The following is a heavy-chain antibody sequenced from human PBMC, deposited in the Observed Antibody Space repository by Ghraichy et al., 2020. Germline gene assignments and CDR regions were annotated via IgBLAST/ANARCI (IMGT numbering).Heavy chain of an antibody. Sequence: LSLTCAASGFTFSSYEMNWVRQAPGQGLEWVSYISSSGSTIYHADSVRGRFTISRDNAKNSLYLQMNSLRAEDTAVYYCAREDVDTAMVDAFDIWGQGTMVTVSS. J-gene: IGHJ3*02. CDR1: GFTFSSYE. D-gene: IGHD5-18*01. V-gene: IGHV3-48*03. CDR2: ISSSGSTI. CDR3: AREDVDTAMVDAFDI.